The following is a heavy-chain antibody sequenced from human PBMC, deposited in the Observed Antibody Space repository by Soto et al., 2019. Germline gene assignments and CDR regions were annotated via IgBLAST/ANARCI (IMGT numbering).Heavy chain of an antibody. CDR1: GGSISSSSYY. CDR2: IYYSGST. CDR3: ARLSDGGDIGY. D-gene: IGHD2-21*01. V-gene: IGHV4-39*01. J-gene: IGHJ4*02. Sequence: QLQLQESGPGLVKPSETLSLTCAVSGGSISSSSYYWGWIRQPPGKGLEWIGSIYYSGSTYYNPSLKSRVTISVDTSKNQFSLKLSSVTAADTAVYRCARLSDGGDIGYWGQGTLVTVSS.